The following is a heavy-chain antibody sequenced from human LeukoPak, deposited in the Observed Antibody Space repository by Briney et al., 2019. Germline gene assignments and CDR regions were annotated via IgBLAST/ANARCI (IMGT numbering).Heavy chain of an antibody. J-gene: IGHJ4*02. CDR2: IIPILGIV. CDR1: GGTFSSYA. D-gene: IGHD3-16*01. CDR3: ARAPPSSATDYEDY. V-gene: IGHV1-69*04. Sequence: ASVKVSCKDSGGTFSSYAISWVRQAPGQGLEWMGRIIPILGIVNYAQKFQGRVTITADKSTSTAYMELSSLRSEDTAVYYCARAPPSSATDYEDYWGQGTLVTVSS.